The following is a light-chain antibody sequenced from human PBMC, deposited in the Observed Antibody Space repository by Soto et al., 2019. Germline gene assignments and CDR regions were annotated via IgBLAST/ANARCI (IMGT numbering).Light chain of an antibody. CDR1: QSISSY. Sequence: DIQMTQSPSSLSASVGDRVTITCRASQSISSYLNWYQQKPGKAPKLLIYAASSLQSGVPSRFSCSGSGTDFTLTISXLQPEDFATYYCQQSYSTHTFGQGTRLEIK. CDR3: QQSYSTHT. CDR2: AAS. J-gene: IGKJ5*01. V-gene: IGKV1-39*01.